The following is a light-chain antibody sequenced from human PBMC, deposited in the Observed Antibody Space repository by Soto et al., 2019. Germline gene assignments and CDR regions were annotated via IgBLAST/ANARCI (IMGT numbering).Light chain of an antibody. CDR2: GET. CDR1: QSVRNN. CDR3: QQFNDWPRT. J-gene: IGKJ1*01. V-gene: IGKV3-15*01. Sequence: EVVLTQSPATLSMSPGERATLSCRASQSVRNNLAWYQQKPGQAPRLVMYGETTRASGIPARFAGSGSGTEFTLTISSLQSEDFAVYYCQQFNDWPRTFGQGTKVEIK.